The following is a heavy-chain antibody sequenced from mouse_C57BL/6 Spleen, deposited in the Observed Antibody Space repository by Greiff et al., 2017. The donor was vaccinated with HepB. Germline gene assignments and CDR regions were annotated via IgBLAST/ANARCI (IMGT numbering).Heavy chain of an antibody. CDR1: GFSLTSYA. CDR3: ARYGNYVDYAMDD. V-gene: IGHV2-9-1*01. CDR2: LWTGGGT. Sequence: VHLVESGPGLVAPSQSLSITCTVSGFSLTSYAISWVRQPPGKGLEWLGVLWTGGGTNYNSALKSRLSISKDNSKSQVFLKMNSLQTDDTARYYCARYGNYVDYAMDDWGQGTSVTVSS. D-gene: IGHD2-10*02. J-gene: IGHJ4*01.